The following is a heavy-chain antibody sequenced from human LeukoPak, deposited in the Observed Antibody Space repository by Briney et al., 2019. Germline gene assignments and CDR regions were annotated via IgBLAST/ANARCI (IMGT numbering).Heavy chain of an antibody. CDR2: MKQDGSEK. J-gene: IGHJ4*02. Sequence: GGSLRLSCVASGVTISSYWMSWVRQAPGKGLEWVANMKQDGSEKYYVDSVKGRFTISRDNAKTSVYLQMNSLRSEGTAMYYCVREGIAAATDYWGQGMLVTVSS. V-gene: IGHV3-7*01. CDR1: GVTISSYW. CDR3: VREGIAAATDY. D-gene: IGHD6-13*01.